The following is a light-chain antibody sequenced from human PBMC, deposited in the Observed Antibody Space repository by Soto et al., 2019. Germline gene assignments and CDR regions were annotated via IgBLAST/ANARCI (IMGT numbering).Light chain of an antibody. CDR2: SAS. J-gene: IGKJ1*01. CDR1: QSVSSY. V-gene: IGKV3-15*01. Sequence: IVLTQYQTTLSLSPGETATLSSSASQSVSSYLAWYQQKPGQAPRLLIYSASTRATGIPARFSGSGSGTEFTLTISSLQSEDFAVYYCQQCHDSPPWTSGHGTNVEIK. CDR3: QQCHDSPPWT.